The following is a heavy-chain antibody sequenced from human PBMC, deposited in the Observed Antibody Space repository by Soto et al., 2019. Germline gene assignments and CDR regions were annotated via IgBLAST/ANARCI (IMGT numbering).Heavy chain of an antibody. CDR1: GFSFSNYA. CDR2: ISGNGVNT. D-gene: IGHD6-13*01. CDR3: VRSEAAAGIVWFDT. V-gene: IGHV3-23*01. J-gene: IGHJ5*02. Sequence: EVQLLESGGGLIQPGGSLRLSCAASGFSFSNYAMAWVRQAPGKGLEWVSGISGNGVNTHYADAVKGRVTISRDNSQNTVFLQMVNLRVDDTAQYYCVRSEAAAGIVWFDTWGQGTPVTVSS.